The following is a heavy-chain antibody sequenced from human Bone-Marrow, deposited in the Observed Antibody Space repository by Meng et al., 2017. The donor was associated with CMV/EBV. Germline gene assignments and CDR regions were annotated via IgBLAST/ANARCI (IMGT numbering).Heavy chain of an antibody. CDR1: GYTFTSYY. V-gene: IGHV1-46*01. CDR3: ARDPVVVPAAQVGMDV. CDR2: INPSGGST. Sequence: ASVKVSCKASGYTFTSYYMHWVRQAPGQGLEWMGIINPSGGSTSYAQKFQGRVTMTRDTSTSTVYMELSSLRSEDTAVYYCARDPVVVPAAQVGMDVWGQGTTVTVSS. J-gene: IGHJ6*02. D-gene: IGHD2-2*01.